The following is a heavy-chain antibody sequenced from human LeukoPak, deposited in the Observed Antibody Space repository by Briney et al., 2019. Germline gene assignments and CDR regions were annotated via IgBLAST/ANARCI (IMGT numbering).Heavy chain of an antibody. D-gene: IGHD3-22*01. CDR1: VFTFSSYG. CDR2: ISGSGGST. V-gene: IGHV3-23*01. J-gene: IGHJ4*02. CDR3: AKGGGYYDSSGSPYYFDY. Sequence: PGRSLRLSCAASVFTFSSYGMHWVRQAPGKGLEWVSAISGSGGSTYYADSVKGRFTISRDNSKNTLYLQMNSLRAEDTAVYYCAKGGGYYDSSGSPYYFDYWGQGTLVTVSS.